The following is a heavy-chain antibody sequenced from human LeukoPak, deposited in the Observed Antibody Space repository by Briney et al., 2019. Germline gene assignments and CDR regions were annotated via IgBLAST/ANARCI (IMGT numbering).Heavy chain of an antibody. V-gene: IGHV4-59*01. D-gene: IGHD3-10*01. CDR2: ISSSGT. CDR1: GGSTSNYL. J-gene: IGHJ4*02. Sequence: PSETLSLTCIVSGGSTSNYLWSWIRQSPGQGPEWIGYISSSGTNYNPSLGSRVTISVDTSKNQFSLKLSSVTAAETAVYYCARDKSLRGNWFGNDYWGQGTLVTVSS. CDR3: ARDKSLRGNWFGNDY.